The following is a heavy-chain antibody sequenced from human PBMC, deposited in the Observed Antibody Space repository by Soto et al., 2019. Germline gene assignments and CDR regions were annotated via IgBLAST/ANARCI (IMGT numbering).Heavy chain of an antibody. V-gene: IGHV4-31*03. CDR3: ARDRQGDEIDY. D-gene: IGHD2-21*02. J-gene: IGHJ4*02. CDR1: GASISSGTYY. CDR2: IYYSGST. Sequence: QVQLQESGPGLVKPSQTLSLTCTVSGASISSGTYYWTWIRQHPGKGLEWIGYIYYSGSTYYNPSLKSRLTMSVDTSKNQCSLKLSSVTAADTAVYFCARDRQGDEIDYWGQGTLVTVSS.